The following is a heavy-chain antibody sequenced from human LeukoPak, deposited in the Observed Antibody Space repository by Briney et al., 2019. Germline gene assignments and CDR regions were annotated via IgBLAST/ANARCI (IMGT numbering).Heavy chain of an antibody. D-gene: IGHD6-6*01. CDR2: INHSGST. CDR3: ARGRGSSFPRAFEY. J-gene: IGHJ4*02. CDR1: GGSFSGYY. Sequence: SETLSLTCGVYGGSFSGYYWSWIRQPPGKGLEWMGEINHSGSTNYNPSLKSRIIKSVDPSKNQFSLTLSSVHAADTAVYNCARGRGSSFPRAFEYWGPGNLVHVSP. V-gene: IGHV4-34*01.